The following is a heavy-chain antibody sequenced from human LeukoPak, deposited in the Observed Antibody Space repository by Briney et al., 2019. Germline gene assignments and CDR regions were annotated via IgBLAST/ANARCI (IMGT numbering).Heavy chain of an antibody. J-gene: IGHJ5*02. CDR3: AKGYDILTGYYWTSPRFYNWFDP. V-gene: IGHV3-23*01. CDR1: GFSFSSYA. Sequence: GGSLRLSCATSGFSFSSYAMSWVRQAPGKGLEWVSAISGSGGSTYYADSVKGRFTISRDNSKNTLYLQMNSLRAEDTAVYYCAKGYDILTGYYWTSPRFYNWFDPWGQGTLVTVSS. CDR2: ISGSGGST. D-gene: IGHD3-9*01.